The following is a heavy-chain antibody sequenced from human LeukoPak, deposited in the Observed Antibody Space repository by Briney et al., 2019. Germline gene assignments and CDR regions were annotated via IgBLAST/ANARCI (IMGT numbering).Heavy chain of an antibody. D-gene: IGHD3-3*01. V-gene: IGHV3-48*03. J-gene: IGHJ4*02. CDR1: GFTFSSYE. CDR2: ITKSGSTI. Sequence: PGGSLRLSCAASGFTFSSYEMNWVRQAPGKGLEWVSYITKSGSTIYYADSVKGRFTISRDNAKNSLYLQMNSLRVEDTAVYYCARGGGSGYYGFVYWGQGTLVTVSS. CDR3: ARGGGSGYYGFVY.